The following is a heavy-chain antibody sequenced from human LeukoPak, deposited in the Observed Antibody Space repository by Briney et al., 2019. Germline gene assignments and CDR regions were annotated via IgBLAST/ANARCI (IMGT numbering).Heavy chain of an antibody. J-gene: IGHJ4*02. CDR1: GYTFTSYA. CDR3: AREGSSGSYSLWLFDY. Sequence: ASVKVSCKASGYTFTSYAMHWVRQAPGQRLEWMGWINAGNGNTKYSQKFQGRVTITRDTSASTAYMELSSLRSEDTAVYYCAREGSSGSYSLWLFDYWGQGTLVTVSS. V-gene: IGHV1-3*01. D-gene: IGHD1-26*01. CDR2: INAGNGNT.